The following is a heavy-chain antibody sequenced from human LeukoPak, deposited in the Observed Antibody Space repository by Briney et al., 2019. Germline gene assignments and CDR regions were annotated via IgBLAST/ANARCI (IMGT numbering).Heavy chain of an antibody. V-gene: IGHV3-23*01. Sequence: GESLRLSCAASGFTFSSYAMSWVRQAPGKGLEWVSAISGSGGSTYYADSVKGRFTISRDNSKNTLYLQMNSLRAEDTAVYYCATDYHDSVSRDYWGQGTLVTVSS. CDR1: GFTFSSYA. CDR2: ISGSGGST. J-gene: IGHJ4*02. D-gene: IGHD3-22*01. CDR3: ATDYHDSVSRDY.